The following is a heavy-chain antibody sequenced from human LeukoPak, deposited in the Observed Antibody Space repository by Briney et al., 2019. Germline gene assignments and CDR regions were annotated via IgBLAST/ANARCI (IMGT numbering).Heavy chain of an antibody. Sequence: PSETLSLTCTVSGGTISSSSYYWGWIRQPPGKGLEWIGSIYYSGTTYYNPSLKSRVTISVDTSKSQFSLWLTSVTAADTAVYYCARHVRFLEWLSSYYFDYWGQGTLVTVSS. D-gene: IGHD3-3*01. CDR1: GGTISSSSYY. CDR3: ARHVRFLEWLSSYYFDY. CDR2: IYYSGTT. J-gene: IGHJ4*02. V-gene: IGHV4-39*01.